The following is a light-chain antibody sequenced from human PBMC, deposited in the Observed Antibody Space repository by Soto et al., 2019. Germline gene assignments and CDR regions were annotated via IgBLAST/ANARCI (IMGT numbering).Light chain of an antibody. Sequence: EIVLTQSPGTLSLCPGEGATLSSRASQSVSSSYMPWYQQRLGQTPSLXIYGASTRATGIPARFSGSGSGTEFTLTISSLQSEDFAVYYCQQYGSSTITFGQGTRLEIK. V-gene: IGKV3-20*01. CDR1: QSVSSSY. J-gene: IGKJ5*01. CDR2: GAS. CDR3: QQYGSSTIT.